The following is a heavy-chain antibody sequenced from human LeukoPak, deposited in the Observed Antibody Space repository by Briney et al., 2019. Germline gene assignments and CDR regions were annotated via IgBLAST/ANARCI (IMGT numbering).Heavy chain of an antibody. CDR3: ARGRLTSSWYYFDY. D-gene: IGHD6-19*01. V-gene: IGHV3-74*01. J-gene: IGHJ4*02. Sequence: PGGSLRLSCAASGFTFSGYWMHWVRQAPGKGLVWVSRISTDGSSNTYADSVKGRFTISRDNAKNTLYLQMNSLRAEDTAVYYCARGRLTSSWYYFDYWGQGTPVTVSS. CDR2: ISTDGSSN. CDR1: GFTFSGYW.